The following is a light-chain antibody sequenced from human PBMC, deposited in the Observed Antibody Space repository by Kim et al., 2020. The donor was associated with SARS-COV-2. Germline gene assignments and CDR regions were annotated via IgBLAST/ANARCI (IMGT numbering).Light chain of an antibody. CDR1: QCVSSN. V-gene: IGKV3-15*01. J-gene: IGKJ2*01. CDR2: GAS. CDR3: QHYNYWPYA. Sequence: SVSAGETAILSCRASQCVSSNLAWYQQKPGHAPRLLIFGASTRASSIPDRFSGSGSGTEFTLTISTLQSEDFAIYYCQHYNYWPYAFGQGTKLEI.